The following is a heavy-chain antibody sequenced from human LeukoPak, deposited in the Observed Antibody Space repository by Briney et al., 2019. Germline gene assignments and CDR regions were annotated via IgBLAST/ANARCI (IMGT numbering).Heavy chain of an antibody. J-gene: IGHJ4*02. CDR2: ISYDGSNK. CDR3: ARSEPGIAVADLFDY. CDR1: GFTFSSYA. Sequence: GRSLRLSCAASGFTFSSYAMHWVRQAPGKGLEWVAVISYDGSNKYYADSVKGRFTISRDNSKNTLYLQMNSLRAEDTAVYYCARSEPGIAVADLFDYWGQGTLVTVSS. V-gene: IGHV3-30*04. D-gene: IGHD6-19*01.